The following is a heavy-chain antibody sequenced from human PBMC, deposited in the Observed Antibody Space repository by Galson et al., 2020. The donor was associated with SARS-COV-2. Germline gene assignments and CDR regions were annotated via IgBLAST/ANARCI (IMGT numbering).Heavy chain of an antibody. CDR2: VYPSGTT. CDR1: GYSVSTNNY. CDR3: ARQGVNMIVLVTVPGWYFDL. D-gene: IGHD3-22*01. Sequence: SETLSLTCTVSGYSVSTNNYWGWVRQPPGRGLEWIGSVYPSGTTYYNPSLKSRVTISVDTSKNKFSLRLDSVTAADTALYYCARQGVNMIVLVTVPGWYFDLWGRCTLVTVAS. J-gene: IGHJ2*01. V-gene: IGHV4-38-2*02.